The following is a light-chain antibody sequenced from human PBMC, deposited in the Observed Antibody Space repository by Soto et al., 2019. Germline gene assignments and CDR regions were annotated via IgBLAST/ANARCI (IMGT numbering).Light chain of an antibody. CDR1: SSNIGAGYD. CDR2: GNS. J-gene: IGLJ1*01. CDR3: QSYDSSLSAPF. Sequence: QSALTQPPSVSGAPGQRVTISCTGSSSNIGAGYDVHWYQQLPGTAPKLLIYGNSNRPSGVPDRFSGSKSGTSASLAITGLQAEDEADYYCQSYDSSLSAPFFGTGTKLTVL. V-gene: IGLV1-40*01.